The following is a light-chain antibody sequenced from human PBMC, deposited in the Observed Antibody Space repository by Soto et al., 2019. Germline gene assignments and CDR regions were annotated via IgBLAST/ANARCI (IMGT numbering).Light chain of an antibody. V-gene: IGLV1-51*02. Sequence: QSVLTQPPSVSAAPGQKVTISCSGSSSNVGNDYVAWYQQFPGTAPKLLIYEDNKRPSGIPGRISGSKSGTSATLGITGLQTGDEADYYCGAWDSSLSAVVFGGGTKVTVL. CDR2: EDN. CDR3: GAWDSSLSAVV. CDR1: SSNVGNDY. J-gene: IGLJ2*01.